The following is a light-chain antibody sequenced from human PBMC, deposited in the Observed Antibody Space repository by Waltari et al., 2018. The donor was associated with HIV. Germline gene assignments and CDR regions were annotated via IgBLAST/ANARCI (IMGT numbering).Light chain of an antibody. J-gene: IGKJ2*01. CDR3: QQANNFPHT. Sequence: SRMSQSPTSMSAFIGDNVTMICRASQVRHRDLAWYQQKPGKSPKVVSHHASTLQSGVSPRFRASGSGAAFALAIDNLRLEDFATYDCQQANNFPHTYGQGT. CDR2: HAS. V-gene: IGKV1-12*01. CDR1: QVRHRD.